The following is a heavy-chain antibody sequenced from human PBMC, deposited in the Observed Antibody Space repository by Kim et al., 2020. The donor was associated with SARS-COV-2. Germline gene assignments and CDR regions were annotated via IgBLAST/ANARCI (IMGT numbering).Heavy chain of an antibody. J-gene: IGHJ4*02. CDR1: GGSIRNSDYY. Sequence: SETLSLTCAVSGGSIRNSDYYWGWIRQAPGKGLEWIGGIYYAGSTYYNPSLKSRVTISVDTSKNQFSLMLNSVTASDTAIYYCARQHVVQQLEYWGQGTLVTVSS. D-gene: IGHD6-13*01. V-gene: IGHV4-39*01. CDR2: IYYAGST. CDR3: ARQHVVQQLEY.